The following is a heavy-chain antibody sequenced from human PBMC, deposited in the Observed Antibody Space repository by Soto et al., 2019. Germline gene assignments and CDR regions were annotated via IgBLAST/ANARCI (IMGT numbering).Heavy chain of an antibody. CDR3: ARVELRFGVVIGTVMMGAFDY. CDR1: GYTFTRYG. D-gene: IGHD3-3*01. CDR2: ISAYNGNT. V-gene: IGHV1-18*01. Sequence: ASVKVSCKASGYTFTRYGINWVRQAPGQGLEWMGWISAYNGNTNYAQKLQGRVTMTTDTSTSTAYMELRCLRSDDTAVYYCARVELRFGVVIGTVMMGAFDYWGQGTLVTVSS. J-gene: IGHJ4*02.